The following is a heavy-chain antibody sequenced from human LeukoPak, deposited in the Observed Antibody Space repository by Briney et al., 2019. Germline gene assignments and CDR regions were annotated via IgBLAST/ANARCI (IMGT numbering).Heavy chain of an antibody. Sequence: GGSLRLSCAASGFTFSVFGMSWVRQAPGKGLESVSDIDDTGGTTYYADSVKGRSTISRDNSKNTLYLQVNSLRAEDTAVYYCAKGAGYRSSGWYFDHWGQGTLVTVSS. CDR3: AKGAGYRSSGWYFDH. D-gene: IGHD6-19*01. V-gene: IGHV3-23*01. CDR1: GFTFSVFG. CDR2: IDDTGGTT. J-gene: IGHJ4*02.